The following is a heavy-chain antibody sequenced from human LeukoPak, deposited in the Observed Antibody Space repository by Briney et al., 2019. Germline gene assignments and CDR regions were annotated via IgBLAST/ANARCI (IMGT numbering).Heavy chain of an antibody. V-gene: IGHV3-23*01. CDR3: AKDGVIGWAYMDV. J-gene: IGHJ6*03. CDR1: GFTFSNYA. Sequence: PGGSLRLSCAASGFTFSNYAMSWVRQAPGKGLEWVSAINRSGDTTYYADSVKGRFTISRDNPKNTLYLQVNSLRSEDTAVYYCAKDGVIGWAYMDVWGKGTTVTVSS. D-gene: IGHD6-19*01. CDR2: INRSGDTT.